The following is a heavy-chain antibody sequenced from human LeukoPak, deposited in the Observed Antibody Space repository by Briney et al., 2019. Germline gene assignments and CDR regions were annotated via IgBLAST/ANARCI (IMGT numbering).Heavy chain of an antibody. V-gene: IGHV4-61*02. CDR3: ARGGYYGSGNDFRFDP. J-gene: IGHJ5*02. Sequence: SETLSLTCTVSGGSISSGSYSWNWIRQPAGKGLEWIGRMYSSGTTNYNPSLKSRVTISVDTSKNQFSLKLNSVTAADTAVYYCARGGYYGSGNDFRFDPWGQGTLVTVSS. CDR2: MYSSGTT. D-gene: IGHD3-10*01. CDR1: GGSISSGSYS.